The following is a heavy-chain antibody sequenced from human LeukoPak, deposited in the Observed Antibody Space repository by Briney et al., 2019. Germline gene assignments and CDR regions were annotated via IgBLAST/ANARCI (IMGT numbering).Heavy chain of an antibody. CDR1: GFTFSSYW. Sequence: GGSLRLSCAASGFTFSSYWMNWARQAPGKGLEWVEVISYDGSNKYYADSVKGRFTISRDNSKNTLYLQMNSLRAEDTAVYYCARESYYDSSGAAFDIWGQGTMVTVSS. V-gene: IGHV3-30*03. J-gene: IGHJ3*02. CDR3: ARESYYDSSGAAFDI. CDR2: ISYDGSNK. D-gene: IGHD3-22*01.